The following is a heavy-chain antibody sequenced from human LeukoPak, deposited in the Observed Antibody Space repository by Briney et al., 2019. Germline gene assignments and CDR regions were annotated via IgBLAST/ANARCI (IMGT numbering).Heavy chain of an antibody. CDR1: GGSVSSDNFY. Sequence: SETLSLTCTVSGGSVSSDNFYWSWIRQPPGKGLEWIGYIYYTGNTNYNPSLKSRVTISVDTSKNQFSLKLSSVTAADTAVYYCARIAGGAVAGDFDYWGQGTLVTVSS. D-gene: IGHD6-19*01. V-gene: IGHV4-61*01. J-gene: IGHJ4*02. CDR2: IYYTGNT. CDR3: ARIAGGAVAGDFDY.